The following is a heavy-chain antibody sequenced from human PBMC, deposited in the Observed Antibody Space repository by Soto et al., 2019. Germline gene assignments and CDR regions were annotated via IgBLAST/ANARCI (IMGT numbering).Heavy chain of an antibody. CDR3: ARDDYTYGVS. CDR1: GGSINSGAFS. V-gene: IGHV4-30-2*01. D-gene: IGHD5-18*01. Sequence: QVHLQESGSGLVKPAQTLSLTCSVSGGSINSGAFSLSWIRQPPGKGLQWIGYVTHSGTAYSIPSLSGRLTLSVDSSQTQFSLKLTSVTAADSAVYYCARDDYTYGVSWGQGTLVTVSS. J-gene: IGHJ5*02. CDR2: VTHSGTA.